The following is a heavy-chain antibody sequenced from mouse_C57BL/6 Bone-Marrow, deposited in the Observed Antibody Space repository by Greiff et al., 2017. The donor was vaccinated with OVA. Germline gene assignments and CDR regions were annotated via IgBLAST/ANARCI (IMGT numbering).Heavy chain of an antibody. V-gene: IGHV1-63*01. J-gene: IGHJ2*01. D-gene: IGHD2-3*01. CDR1: GYTFTTYW. CDR3: ARKDGYSYYFDY. Sequence: VKLVESGAELVRPGTSVKMSCKASGYTFTTYWIGWAKQRPGHGLEWIGDIYPGGGYTNYNEKFKGKATLTADKSSSTAYMQFSSLTSEDSAIYYCARKDGYSYYFDYWGQGTTLTVSS. CDR2: IYPGGGYT.